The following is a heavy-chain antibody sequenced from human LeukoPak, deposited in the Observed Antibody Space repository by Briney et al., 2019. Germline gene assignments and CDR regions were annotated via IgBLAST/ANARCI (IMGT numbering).Heavy chain of an antibody. CDR1: GYTFTSYG. CDR2: IIPIFGTA. Sequence: SVKVSCKASGYTFTSYGISWVRQAPGQGLEWMGGIIPIFGTANYAQKFQGRVTITADESTSTAYMELSSLRSEDTAVYYCARALLWFGETPHWFDPWGQGTLVTVSS. CDR3: ARALLWFGETPHWFDP. V-gene: IGHV1-69*13. J-gene: IGHJ5*02. D-gene: IGHD3-10*01.